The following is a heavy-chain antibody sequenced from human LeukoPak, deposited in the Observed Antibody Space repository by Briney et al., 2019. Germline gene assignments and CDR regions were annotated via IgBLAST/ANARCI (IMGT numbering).Heavy chain of an antibody. D-gene: IGHD2-15*01. CDR1: GFTFSSYW. CDR2: IKQDGSEK. Sequence: GGSLRLSCAASGFTFSSYWMSWVRQAPGKGLEWVANIKQDGSEKYYVDSVKGRFTISRDNAKNSLYLQMNSLRAEDTAVYYCARDCYCSGGSCYSSALFFGYWGQGTLVTVSS. V-gene: IGHV3-7*01. CDR3: ARDCYCSGGSCYSSALFFGY. J-gene: IGHJ4*02.